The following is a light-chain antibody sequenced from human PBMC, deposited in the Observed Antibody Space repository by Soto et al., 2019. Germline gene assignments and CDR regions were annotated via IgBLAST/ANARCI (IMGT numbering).Light chain of an antibody. J-gene: IGLJ1*01. Sequence: QSVLTQPASVSGSPGQSITISCTGTSSDVGGYKYVSWYQQRPGKAPQLIIYEVSNRPSGISNRFSGSKSGNTASLTISGLQAEDEADYYCSSYSSSSTLCVFGSGTKVTVL. CDR3: SSYSSSSTLCV. CDR2: EVS. V-gene: IGLV2-14*01. CDR1: SSDVGGYKY.